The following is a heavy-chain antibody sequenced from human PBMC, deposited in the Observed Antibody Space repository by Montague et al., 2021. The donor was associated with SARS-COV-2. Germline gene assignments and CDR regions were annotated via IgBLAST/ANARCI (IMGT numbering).Heavy chain of an antibody. J-gene: IGHJ4*02. Sequence: CAISGDSVSSNSATWNWIRQSPSRGLEWLGRTYYRSEWSTNYAVSVQSRITVNPDTSKNHFSLQLNSVTPEDTAVYYCARIPVGSKYYFDFWGQGTLVTVSS. D-gene: IGHD2-2*01. V-gene: IGHV6-1*01. CDR3: ARIPVGSKYYFDF. CDR2: TYYRSEWST. CDR1: GDSVSSNSAT.